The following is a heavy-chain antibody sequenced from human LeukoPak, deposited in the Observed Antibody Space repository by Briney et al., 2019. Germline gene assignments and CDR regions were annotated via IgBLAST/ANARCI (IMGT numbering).Heavy chain of an antibody. CDR1: GFTFSSYA. V-gene: IGHV3-23*01. CDR2: ISGSGGST. D-gene: IGHD3-22*01. J-gene: IGHJ4*02. CDR3: ARVPDGYYYDSSGYTYFDY. Sequence: GGSLRLSCAASGFTFSSYAMSWVRQAPGKGLEWVSAISGSGGSTYYADSVKGRFTISRDNSKNTLYLQMNSLRAEDTAVYYCARVPDGYYYDSSGYTYFDYWGQGTLVTVSS.